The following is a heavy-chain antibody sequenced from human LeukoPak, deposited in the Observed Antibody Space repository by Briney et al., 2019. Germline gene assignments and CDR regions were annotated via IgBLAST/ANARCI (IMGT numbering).Heavy chain of an antibody. D-gene: IGHD3-22*01. CDR1: GFTFTSSV. V-gene: IGHV3-23*01. CDR2: ISGSGHST. Sequence: GGSLRLSCTASGFTFTSSVMSWVRQAPGKGLEWVSAISGSGHSTDYADSVKGRFTISRDNAKNSLYLQMNSLRAEDTAVYYCASAYPSYYYDSSGYPAWGQGTLVTVSS. CDR3: ASAYPSYYYDSSGYPA. J-gene: IGHJ5*02.